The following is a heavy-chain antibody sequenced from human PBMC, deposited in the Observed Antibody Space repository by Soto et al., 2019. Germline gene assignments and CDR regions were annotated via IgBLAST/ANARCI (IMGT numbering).Heavy chain of an antibody. Sequence: QVQLVQSGAEVKKPGSSVKVSCKASGGTFSSYAISWVRQAPGHGLEWMGGIIPIFGTAHYAQKFQGRVTTTADEPTSPAYMEPGSLRPEDTAVYYCAGDGYYYYDRSGYSSIWFDPLGQGTLVTVSS. CDR1: GGTFSSYA. CDR2: IIPIFGTA. D-gene: IGHD3-22*01. V-gene: IGHV1-69*01. CDR3: AGDGYYYYDRSGYSSIWFDP. J-gene: IGHJ5*02.